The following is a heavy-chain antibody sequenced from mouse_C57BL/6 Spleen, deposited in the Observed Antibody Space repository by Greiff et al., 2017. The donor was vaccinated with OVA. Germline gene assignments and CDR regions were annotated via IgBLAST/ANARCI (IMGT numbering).Heavy chain of an antibody. CDR2: INPSSGYT. CDR3: ARSPFITTVVATD. V-gene: IGHV1-4*01. J-gene: IGHJ3*01. Sequence: QVQLQQSGAELARPGASVKMSCKASGYTFTSYTMHWVKQRPGQGLEWIGYINPSSGYTKYNQKFKDKATLTADKSSSTAYMQLSSLTSADSAVYYCARSPFITTVVATDWGQGTLVTVSA. CDR1: GYTFTSYT. D-gene: IGHD1-1*01.